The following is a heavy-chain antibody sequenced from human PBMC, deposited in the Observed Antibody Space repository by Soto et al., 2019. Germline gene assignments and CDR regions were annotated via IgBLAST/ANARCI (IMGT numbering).Heavy chain of an antibody. J-gene: IGHJ6*02. D-gene: IGHD6-13*01. V-gene: IGHV4-34*01. Sequence: PSETLSLTCAVYGGSFSGYYWSWIRQPLGKGLEWTGEINHSGSTNYNPSLKSRVTISVDTSKNQFSLKLSSVTAADTAVYYCARGRGSSSWYGYYYYYGMDVWGQGTTVTVS. CDR2: INHSGST. CDR3: ARGRGSSSWYGYYYYYGMDV. CDR1: GGSFSGYY.